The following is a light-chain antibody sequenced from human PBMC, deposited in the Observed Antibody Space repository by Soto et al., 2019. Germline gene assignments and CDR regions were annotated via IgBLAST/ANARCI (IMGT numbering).Light chain of an antibody. J-gene: IGKJ4*01. V-gene: IGKV1-5*01. CDR1: QSISSW. CDR3: QQYNSYFPLT. Sequence: IEMTQCPSALFASVGDRVPITGRASQSISSWLAWDQQKPGKAPELLIYDASSLESGVPSSFSGSASGTEFTLTISSLQPDDFATYFGQQYNSYFPLTFGGGTKVDI. CDR2: DAS.